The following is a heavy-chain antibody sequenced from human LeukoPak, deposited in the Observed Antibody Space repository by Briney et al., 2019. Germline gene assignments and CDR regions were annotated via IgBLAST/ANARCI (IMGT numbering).Heavy chain of an antibody. CDR2: IYYSGST. J-gene: IGHJ4*02. CDR3: AREHDYGDAFDY. V-gene: IGHV4-39*02. D-gene: IGHD4-17*01. Sequence: SETLSLTCTVSGGSISSSSYYWGWIRQPPGKGLEWIGSIYYSGSTYYNPSLKSRVTISVDTSKNQFSLKLSSVTAADTAVYYCAREHDYGDAFDYWGQGTLVTVSS. CDR1: GGSISSSSYY.